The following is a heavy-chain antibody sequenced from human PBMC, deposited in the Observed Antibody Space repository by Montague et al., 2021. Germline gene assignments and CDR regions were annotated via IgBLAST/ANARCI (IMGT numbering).Heavy chain of an antibody. D-gene: IGHD3-10*01. J-gene: IGHJ5*02. CDR2: MFYYGAT. V-gene: IGHV4-59*08. CDR1: SGSIFHGH. Sequence: SETLSLTCTVSSGSIFHGHCSWVRQRPAKGLEGVWSMFYYGATSNNPSLKSRVTMSIDTSTNQFPLKLSFVTAADTSVYYCAKQDYFVSGTSYKGFDPWGQGILVTVSS. CDR3: AKQDYFVSGTSYKGFDP.